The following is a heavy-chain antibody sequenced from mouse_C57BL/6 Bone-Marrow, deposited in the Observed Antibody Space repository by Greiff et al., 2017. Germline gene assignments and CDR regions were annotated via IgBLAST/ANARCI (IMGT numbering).Heavy chain of an antibody. D-gene: IGHD2-3*01. CDR1: GFSFNTYA. CDR3: VRDGLLLGN. V-gene: IGHV10-1*01. CDR2: IRSKSNNYAT. Sequence: EVMLVESGGGLVQPKGSLKLSCAASGFSFNTYAMNWVRQAPGKGLEWVARIRSKSNNYATYYADSVKDRFTISRDDSESMLYLQMNNLKTEDTAMYYCVRDGLLLGNWGQGTLVTVSA. J-gene: IGHJ3*01.